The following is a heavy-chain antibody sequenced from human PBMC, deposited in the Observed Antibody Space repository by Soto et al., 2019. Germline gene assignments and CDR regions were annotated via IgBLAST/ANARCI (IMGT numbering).Heavy chain of an antibody. CDR2: INADNGNT. CDR3: ARSPHVYYDDSSNYDCHDGFEI. D-gene: IGHD3-22*01. J-gene: IGHJ3*02. Sequence: RLEWMGWINADNGNTKYSQKFQGRVTITRDTSASTAYMELSSLRSEDTAVYYCARSPHVYYDDSSNYDCHDGFEILVQGTMVTVSS. V-gene: IGHV1-3*01.